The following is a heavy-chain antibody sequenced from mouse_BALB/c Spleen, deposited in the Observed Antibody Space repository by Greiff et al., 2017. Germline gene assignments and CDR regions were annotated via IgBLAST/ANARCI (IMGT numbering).Heavy chain of an antibody. Sequence: EVKLQESGPGLVKPSQSLSLTCSVTGYSITSGYYWNWIRQFPGNKLEWMGYISYDGSNNYNPSLKNRISITRDTSKNQFFLKLNSVTTEDTATYYCARVFGNYNQAWFAYWGQGTLVTVSA. CDR3: ARVFGNYNQAWFAY. CDR2: ISYDGSN. CDR1: GYSITSGYY. J-gene: IGHJ3*01. V-gene: IGHV3-6*02. D-gene: IGHD2-1*01.